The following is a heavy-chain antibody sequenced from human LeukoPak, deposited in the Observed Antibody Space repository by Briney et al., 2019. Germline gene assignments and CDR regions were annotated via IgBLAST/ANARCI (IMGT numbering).Heavy chain of an antibody. CDR3: ARGMVQLERRTAFDY. CDR2: IIPILGIA. Sequence: SVKVSCKASGYTFTSYAISWVRQAPGQGLEWMGRIIPILGIANYAQKFQGRVTITADKSTSTAYMELSSLRSEDTAVYYCARGMVQLERRTAFDYWGQGTLVTVSS. D-gene: IGHD1-1*01. CDR1: GYTFTSYA. V-gene: IGHV1-69*04. J-gene: IGHJ4*02.